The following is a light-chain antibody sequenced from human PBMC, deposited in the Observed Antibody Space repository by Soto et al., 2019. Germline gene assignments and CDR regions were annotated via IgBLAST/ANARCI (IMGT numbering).Light chain of an antibody. J-gene: IGKJ2*01. Sequence: EILLSQSPGTVSLSPGERATLSCRASQSVSSTYIAWYQQNPGRAPRLLIYGASSRATGIPDRFSGSGSGTDFTLTISRLEPEDFAVYFCQQYGRSPPFTFGQGTKVEIK. CDR1: QSVSSTY. V-gene: IGKV3-20*01. CDR2: GAS. CDR3: QQYGRSPPFT.